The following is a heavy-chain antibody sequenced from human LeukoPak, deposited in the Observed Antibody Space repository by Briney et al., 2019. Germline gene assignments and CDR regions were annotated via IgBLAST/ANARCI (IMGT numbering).Heavy chain of an antibody. CDR2: MNPNSGNT. J-gene: IGHJ4*02. Sequence: ASVKVSCKASGYTFTSYDINWVRQATGQGLEWMGWMNPNSGNTGYAQKFQGRVTMTRNTSISTAYMELSSLRSEDTAVYYCARAAAVSEPFDYWGQGTLVTVSS. D-gene: IGHD6-13*01. CDR3: ARAAAVSEPFDY. V-gene: IGHV1-8*01. CDR1: GYTFTSYD.